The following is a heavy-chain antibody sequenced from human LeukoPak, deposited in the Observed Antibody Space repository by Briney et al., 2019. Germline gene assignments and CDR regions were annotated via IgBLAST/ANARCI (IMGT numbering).Heavy chain of an antibody. CDR1: GYSFTSNY. V-gene: IGHV1-46*01. J-gene: IGHJ4*02. D-gene: IGHD3-16*02. Sequence: GASVKVSCKASGYSFTSNYIHWVRQAPGQGLEWMGMIYPRDGSTSYAQKFQGRVTITADESTSTAYMELSSLRSEDTAVYYCARDRTGYDYVWGSYPHSGWGQGTLVTVSS. CDR3: ARDRTGYDYVWGSYPHSG. CDR2: IYPRDGST.